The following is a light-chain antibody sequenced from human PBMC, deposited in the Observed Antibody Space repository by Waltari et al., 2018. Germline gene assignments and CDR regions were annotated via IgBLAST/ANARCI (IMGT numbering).Light chain of an antibody. Sequence: IVIIQSPFSLPATPGLPPSITCRSSQSLLHSNGFHNLDWYLQQPGQSPQLLIYLAFNRASGVPDRFSGSGSGTDFTLKISRVEAEDVGVYYCMQTLQSWTFGQGTKVEI. CDR3: MQTLQSWT. J-gene: IGKJ1*01. CDR2: LAF. V-gene: IGKV2-28*01. CDR1: QSLLHSNGFHN.